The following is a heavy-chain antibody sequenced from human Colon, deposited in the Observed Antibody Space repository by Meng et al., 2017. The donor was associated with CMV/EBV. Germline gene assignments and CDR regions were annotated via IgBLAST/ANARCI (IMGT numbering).Heavy chain of an antibody. V-gene: IGHV1-2*02. CDR1: GSTFTGCY. CDR3: ARHYFDY. CDR2: INPNSGGT. J-gene: IGHJ4*02. Sequence: SLAVFCNASGSTFTGCYMLCVRQAPRQGLEWMGWINPNSGGTNYAQKFQGRVTMTRDTSISTAYMELSRLRSDDTAVYYCARHYFDYWGQGTLVTVSS.